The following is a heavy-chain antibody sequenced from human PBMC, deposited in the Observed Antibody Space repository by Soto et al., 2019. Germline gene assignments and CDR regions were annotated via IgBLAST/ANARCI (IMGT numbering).Heavy chain of an antibody. Sequence: SETLSLTCIVSGGSIISSSYYWGCIRQPPGKGLEWIGSIYYSGSTYYNPPLKSRVTISVDTSKNQFSLKLSSVTAADTAVFYCARHRARNWFDPWGQGTLVTVSS. V-gene: IGHV4-39*01. CDR2: IYYSGST. J-gene: IGHJ5*02. CDR3: ARHRARNWFDP. CDR1: GGSIISSSYY. D-gene: IGHD6-6*01.